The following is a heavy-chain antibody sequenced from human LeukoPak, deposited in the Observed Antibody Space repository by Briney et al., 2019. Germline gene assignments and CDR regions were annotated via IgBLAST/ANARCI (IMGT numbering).Heavy chain of an antibody. J-gene: IGHJ4*02. Sequence: SETLSLTCTVSGGSISNYYWSWIRQPPGKGLEWIGEINHSGSTNYNPSLKSRVTISVDTSKNQFSLKLSSVTAADTAVYYCARDIGYPDYWGQGTLVTVSS. CDR2: INHSGST. CDR3: ARDIGYPDY. CDR1: GGSISNYY. D-gene: IGHD5-18*01. V-gene: IGHV4-34*01.